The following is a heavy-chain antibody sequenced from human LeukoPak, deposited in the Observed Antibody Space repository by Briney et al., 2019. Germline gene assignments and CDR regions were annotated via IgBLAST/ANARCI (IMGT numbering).Heavy chain of an antibody. D-gene: IGHD3-9*01. CDR3: AKAVSPYDILTVGKDY. V-gene: IGHV3-9*01. Sequence: GGSLRLSCAASGFTFDDYAMHWVRQAPGKGLEWVSGISWNSGSIGYADSVKGRFTISRDNAKNSLYLQMNSLRAEDTALYYCAKAVSPYDILTVGKDYWGQGTLVIVSS. CDR2: ISWNSGSI. J-gene: IGHJ4*02. CDR1: GFTFDDYA.